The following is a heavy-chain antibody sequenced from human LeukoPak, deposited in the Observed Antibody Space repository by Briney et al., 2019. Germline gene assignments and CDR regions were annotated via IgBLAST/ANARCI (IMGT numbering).Heavy chain of an antibody. D-gene: IGHD2-2*01. CDR1: GFTFRSFA. V-gene: IGHV3-23*01. Sequence: GGSLRLSCEASGFTFRSFAMSWVRQAPGKGLEWLSGISASGHYIYYADSVKGRFTISGDNSKNTLYIEINSLRAEDTAVYYCARDGSWGDYQFYFYMDVWGKGTTVTVSS. J-gene: IGHJ6*03. CDR3: ARDGSWGDYQFYFYMDV. CDR2: ISASGHYI.